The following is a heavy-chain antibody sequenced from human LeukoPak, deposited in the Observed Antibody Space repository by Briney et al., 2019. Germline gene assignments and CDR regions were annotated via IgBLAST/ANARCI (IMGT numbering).Heavy chain of an antibody. Sequence: GGSLRLSCAASGFIFRSYNMYWVRQAPGKGLEWVSGIVGSGDKTYYADSVKGRFTITRDNSKNTLYLQMNSLRAEDTAVYYCAKEGYNWNEFFFDYWGQGTLVTVSS. V-gene: IGHV3-23*01. CDR1: GFIFRSYN. D-gene: IGHD1-20*01. J-gene: IGHJ4*02. CDR3: AKEGYNWNEFFFDY. CDR2: IVGSGDKT.